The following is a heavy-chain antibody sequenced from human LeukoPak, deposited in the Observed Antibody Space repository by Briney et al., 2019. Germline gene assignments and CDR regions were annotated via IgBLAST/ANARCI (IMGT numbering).Heavy chain of an antibody. CDR3: ARDQDIVVVVAALRQKEMGGFDP. Sequence: ASVKVSCKASGYTFTNYDINWVRQATGQGPEWMGWMNPKSGNTGYAQKFQGRVTMTRNTSISTAYMELSSLRSDDTAVYYCARDQDIVVVVAALRQKEMGGFDPWGQGTLVTVSS. CDR1: GYTFTNYD. D-gene: IGHD2-15*01. V-gene: IGHV1-8*01. J-gene: IGHJ5*02. CDR2: MNPKSGNT.